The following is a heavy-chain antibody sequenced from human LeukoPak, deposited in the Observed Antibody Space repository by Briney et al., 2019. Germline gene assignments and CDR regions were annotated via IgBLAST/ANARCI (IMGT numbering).Heavy chain of an antibody. V-gene: IGHV3-49*04. Sequence: GGSLRLSCTASVFTLGDYAMSCVRQAPGKGLEWVGFIRTKAYGGTTGYAASVKGRFTISRDDSKRIVYLQMNSLKTEDRAVYYCARELSGSYYDFDYWGQGTMVTVSS. CDR2: IRTKAYGGTT. J-gene: IGHJ4*02. CDR1: VFTLGDYA. CDR3: ARELSGSYYDFDY. D-gene: IGHD1-26*01.